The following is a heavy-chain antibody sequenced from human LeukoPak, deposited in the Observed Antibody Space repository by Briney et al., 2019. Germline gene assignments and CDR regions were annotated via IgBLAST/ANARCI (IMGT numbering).Heavy chain of an antibody. CDR2: IKPDGSEG. V-gene: IGHV3-7*01. CDR3: AREGY. Sequence: GASLRLSCAASGFSFSSNWMGWVRQAPGKGLEWVANIKPDGSEGYYVDSVKGRFTISRDNAKNSLSLQMTSLRVDDTAVYYCAREGYWGQGTLVSVSS. J-gene: IGHJ4*02. CDR1: GFSFSSNW.